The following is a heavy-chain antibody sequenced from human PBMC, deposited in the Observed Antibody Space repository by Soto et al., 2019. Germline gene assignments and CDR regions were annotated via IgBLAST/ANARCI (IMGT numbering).Heavy chain of an antibody. CDR3: AKDSMTSGSGTSLHYFDY. V-gene: IGHV3-23*01. Sequence: PGGSLRLSCAASGFSFSTYAMSWFRQAPGKGLEWVSAISGGGGSTYYADSVKGRFAISRDNSKNTLYLQMNSLRAEDTAVYYCAKDSMTSGSGTSLHYFDYWGQGTLVTVSS. CDR1: GFSFSTYA. CDR2: ISGGGGST. D-gene: IGHD3-10*01. J-gene: IGHJ4*02.